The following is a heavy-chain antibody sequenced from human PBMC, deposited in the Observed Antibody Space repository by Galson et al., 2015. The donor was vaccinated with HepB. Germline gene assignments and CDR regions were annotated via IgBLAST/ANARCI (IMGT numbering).Heavy chain of an antibody. V-gene: IGHV3-21*01. CDR2: ISSSSSYI. CDR1: GFTFSSYS. Sequence: SLRLSCAASGFTFSSYSMNWVRQAPGKGLEWVSSISSSSSYIYYADSVKGRFTISRDNAKNALYLQMNSLRAEDRAVYYCARGEGYGSGSSNWFDPWGQGTLVSGSS. D-gene: IGHD3-10*01. CDR3: ARGEGYGSGSSNWFDP. J-gene: IGHJ5*02.